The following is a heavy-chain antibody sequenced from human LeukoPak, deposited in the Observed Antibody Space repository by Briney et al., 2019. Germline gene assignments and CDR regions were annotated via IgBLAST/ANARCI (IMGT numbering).Heavy chain of an antibody. CDR3: ARGGGLDV. Sequence: GGSLRLSCAASGFTFSSYAMHWVRQAPGKGLEWVAVISYDGSNKYYADSVKGRFTISRDNSKNTLYLQMNSLRAEDTAVYFCARGGGLDVWGQGATVTVSS. J-gene: IGHJ6*02. CDR1: GFTFSSYA. CDR2: ISYDGSNK. D-gene: IGHD3-16*01. V-gene: IGHV3-30-3*01.